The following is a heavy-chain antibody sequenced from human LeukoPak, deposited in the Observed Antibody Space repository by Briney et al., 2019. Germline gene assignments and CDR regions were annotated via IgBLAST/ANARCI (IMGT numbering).Heavy chain of an antibody. J-gene: IGHJ4*02. CDR3: ARAPILYYFDC. CDR1: GGSLSSYY. Sequence: PLETLSLTRTVSGGSLSSYYWSWMRPPPGREVEWIGYIYSTGSTSYNPSLKSRVTISIDTTKNQLSLNLNSVADADTAVYYCARAPILYYFDCWGQGTLVTVSS. V-gene: IGHV4-59*08. CDR2: IYSTGST.